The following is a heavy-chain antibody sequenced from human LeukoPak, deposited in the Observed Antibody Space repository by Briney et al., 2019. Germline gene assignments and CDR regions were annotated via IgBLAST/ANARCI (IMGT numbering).Heavy chain of an antibody. CDR1: GYTFTTYG. V-gene: IGHV1-18*01. J-gene: IGHJ4*02. Sequence: GASVKVSCKASGYTFTTYGITWVRQAPGQGLEWMGWISAYNGKTNYAQKFQGRVTMTRDTSTSTVYMELSSLRSEDTAVYYCARAFAGFGELLSWGQGTLVTVSS. CDR3: ARAFAGFGELLS. D-gene: IGHD3-10*01. CDR2: ISAYNGKT.